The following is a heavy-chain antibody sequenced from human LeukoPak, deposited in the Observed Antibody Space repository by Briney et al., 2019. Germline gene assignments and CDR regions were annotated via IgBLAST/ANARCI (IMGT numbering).Heavy chain of an antibody. CDR3: ARALTLVRGTTDY. D-gene: IGHD3-10*01. CDR1: GFLFSGYP. V-gene: IGHV3-21*01. Sequence: GGSLRLSCTASGFLFSGYPMIWVRQAPGKGLVWVASITNTGTYVYYGAAVKGRFTVSRDNGKDSMYLQLSSLRVEDTAMYYCARALTLVRGTTDYWGQGTLVAVSS. J-gene: IGHJ4*02. CDR2: ITNTGTYV.